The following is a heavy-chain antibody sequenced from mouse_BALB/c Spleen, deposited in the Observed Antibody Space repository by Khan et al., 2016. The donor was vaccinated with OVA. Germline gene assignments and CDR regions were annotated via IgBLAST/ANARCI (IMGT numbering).Heavy chain of an antibody. CDR1: GFTFSTYA. V-gene: IGHV5-9-3*01. J-gene: IGHJ3*01. Sequence: EVELVESGGGLVKPGGSLKLSCAASGFTFSTYAMSWVRQSPEKRLEWVATINSDGIYTYYPDSVKGRFTISRDAAKDTLYLQMSRQRSEDADMSYCTRHNYGPFAYWGPGTPVTVSA. CDR3: TRHNYGPFAY. D-gene: IGHD1-1*01. CDR2: INSDGIYT.